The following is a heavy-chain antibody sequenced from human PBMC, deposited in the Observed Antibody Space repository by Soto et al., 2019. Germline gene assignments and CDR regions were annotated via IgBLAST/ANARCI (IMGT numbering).Heavy chain of an antibody. V-gene: IGHV5-51*01. CDR3: ARHNGRRDGYTPFDY. Sequence: XEFMKISFKGSGYSCTSYWIGWVRQIPGKGLEWMGIIYPGDSDTRYSPSFQGQVTISADKSISTAYLQWSSLKASDTAMYYCARHNGRRDGYTPFDYWGQGTLVTVSS. D-gene: IGHD5-12*01. J-gene: IGHJ4*02. CDR1: GYSCTSYW. CDR2: IYPGDSDT.